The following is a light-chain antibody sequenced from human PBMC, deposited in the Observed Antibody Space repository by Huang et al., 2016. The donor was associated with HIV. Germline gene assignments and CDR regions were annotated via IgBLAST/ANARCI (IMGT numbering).Light chain of an antibody. CDR2: GAS. J-gene: IGKJ5*01. Sequence: EIVMTQSPATLSVSPGKRATLPCRTNKNIGTTLAWYQQKPGQAPRRLSYGASTRAPGIPDRFSGRGSGTEFSLTISSLQSEDLAVYYCQQYNNWPPVTFGRGTRLEIK. CDR1: KNIGTT. V-gene: IGKV3-15*01. CDR3: QQYNNWPPVT.